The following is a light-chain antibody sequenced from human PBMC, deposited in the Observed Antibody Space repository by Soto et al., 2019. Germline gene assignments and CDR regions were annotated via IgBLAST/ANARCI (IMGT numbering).Light chain of an antibody. CDR2: AAS. J-gene: IGKJ4*01. CDR3: QQIYSAPLT. V-gene: IGKV1-39*01. CDR1: QSITTY. Sequence: DIQMTQSPSSLSASVGDRVTITCRASQSITTYLKWYRQKPGKAPKLLIYAASSLQSGVPSRFSGSGSETEINLSISSLQPEDFATYFCQQIYSAPLTVGGGTKVEIK.